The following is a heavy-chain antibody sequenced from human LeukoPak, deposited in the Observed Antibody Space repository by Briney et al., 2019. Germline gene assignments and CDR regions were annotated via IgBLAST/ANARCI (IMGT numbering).Heavy chain of an antibody. V-gene: IGHV1-18*01. CDR2: ISGSNGNT. Sequence: ASVRVSCKASDYTFTRYGISWVRQAPGQGLEWMGWISGSNGNTDYAQKLQGRVTMTTDTSTSTAYMELRSLRSDDTAVYYCARDSAWLVPSAEYFKHWGQGTLVTVSS. CDR1: DYTFTRYG. D-gene: IGHD6-19*01. CDR3: ARDSAWLVPSAEYFKH. J-gene: IGHJ1*01.